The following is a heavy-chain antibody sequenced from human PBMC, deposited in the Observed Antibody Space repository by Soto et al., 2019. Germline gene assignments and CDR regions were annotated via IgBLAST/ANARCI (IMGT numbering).Heavy chain of an antibody. V-gene: IGHV3-23*01. J-gene: IGHJ4*02. Sequence: GGSLRLSCAASGFTFSTYAMSWVRQAPGKGLEWVSVIGEGGFSTQYAASVKGRFTISRDNSKNMLYLQMNSLRSDDTAVYYCARVLGGVCSTTSCYLGYFDYWGQGTLVTVSS. D-gene: IGHD2-2*01. CDR3: ARVLGGVCSTTSCYLGYFDY. CDR2: IGEGGFST. CDR1: GFTFSTYA.